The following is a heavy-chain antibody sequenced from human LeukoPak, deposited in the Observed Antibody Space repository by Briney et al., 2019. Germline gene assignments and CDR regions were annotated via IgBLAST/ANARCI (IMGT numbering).Heavy chain of an antibody. V-gene: IGHV4-34*01. Sequence: SETLSLTCAVSGGSFSGYYWSWIRQPPGKGLERIGEINHSGSTNYNPSLKSRVTISVDTSKNQFSLKLSSVTAADTAVYYCARGRVVRGVMAYWGQGTLVTVSS. J-gene: IGHJ4*02. CDR3: ARGRVVRGVMAY. CDR1: GGSFSGYY. CDR2: INHSGST. D-gene: IGHD3-10*01.